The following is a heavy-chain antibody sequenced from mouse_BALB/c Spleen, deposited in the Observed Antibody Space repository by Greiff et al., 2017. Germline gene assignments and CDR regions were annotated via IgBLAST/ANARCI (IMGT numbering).Heavy chain of an antibody. D-gene: IGHD1-1*01. CDR1: GFTFSDYY. CDR3: ARDGDYYGSTWFAY. Sequence: EVKLEESGGGLVKPGGSLKLSCAASGFTFSDYYMYWVRQTPEKRLEWVATISDGGSYTYYPDSVKGRFTISRDNAKNNLYLQMSSLKSEDTAMYYCARDGDYYGSTWFAYWGQGTLVTVSA. V-gene: IGHV5-4*02. CDR2: ISDGGSYT. J-gene: IGHJ3*01.